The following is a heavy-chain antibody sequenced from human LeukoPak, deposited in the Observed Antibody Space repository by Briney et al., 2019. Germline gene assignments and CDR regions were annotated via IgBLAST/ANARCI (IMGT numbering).Heavy chain of an antibody. CDR2: IKQDGNEK. D-gene: IGHD5-12*01. J-gene: IGHJ4*02. Sequence: GGSLRLSCAASGFRFNTFWMSWVRQAPGKGLEWVANIKQDGNEKYYADSVKGRFTISRDNSKNTLYLQMNSLRAEDTAVYYCAKPWRGLTPDYWGQGTLVTVSS. V-gene: IGHV3-7*03. CDR1: GFRFNTFW. CDR3: AKPWRGLTPDY.